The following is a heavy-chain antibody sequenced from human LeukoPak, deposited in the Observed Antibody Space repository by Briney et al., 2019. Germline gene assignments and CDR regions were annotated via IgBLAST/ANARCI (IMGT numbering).Heavy chain of an antibody. Sequence: ASVKVSCEASGYTFTSYAMNWVRQAPGQGLEWMGWINTNTGNPTYAQGFTGRFVFSLDTSVSTAYLQISSLKAEDTAVYYCARVGSAWFAGWYFDLWGRGTLVTVSS. V-gene: IGHV7-4-1*02. J-gene: IGHJ2*01. CDR1: GYTFTSYA. CDR2: INTNTGNP. CDR3: ARVGSAWFAGWYFDL. D-gene: IGHD3-10*01.